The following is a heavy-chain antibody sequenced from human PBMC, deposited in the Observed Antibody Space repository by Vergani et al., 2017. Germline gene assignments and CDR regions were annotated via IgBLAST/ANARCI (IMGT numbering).Heavy chain of an antibody. CDR3: ARMYDFWSGKWYDY. Sequence: QVQLVQSGAEVKKPGSSVKVSCKASGGTFSSYAMSWVRQAPGQGLEWMGIINPSGGSTSYAQKFQGRVTMTRDTSTSTVYMELSSLRSEDTAVYYCARMYDFWSGKWYDYWGQGTLVTVSS. CDR2: INPSGGST. D-gene: IGHD3-3*01. V-gene: IGHV1-46*03. J-gene: IGHJ4*02. CDR1: GGTFSSYA.